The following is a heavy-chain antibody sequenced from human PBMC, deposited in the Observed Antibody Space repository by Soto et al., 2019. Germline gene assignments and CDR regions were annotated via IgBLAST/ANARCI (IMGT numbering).Heavy chain of an antibody. D-gene: IGHD6-19*01. CDR1: GFTVSSNY. Sequence: EVQLVESGGGLVQPGGSLRLSCAASGFTVSSNYMSWVRQAPGKGLEWVSVIYSGGSTDYADSVKGRFTISRHNSKNTLYVQMNSLRAEDTAVYYCARGGGYSSGWYDYWGQGTLVTVSS. CDR2: IYSGGST. CDR3: ARGGGYSSGWYDY. J-gene: IGHJ4*02. V-gene: IGHV3-53*04.